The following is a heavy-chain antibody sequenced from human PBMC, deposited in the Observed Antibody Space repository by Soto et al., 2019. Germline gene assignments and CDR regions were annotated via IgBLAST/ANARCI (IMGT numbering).Heavy chain of an antibody. CDR3: ARADLYCTNGVCYRNFDY. D-gene: IGHD2-8*01. CDR2: IIPIFGTA. Sequence: GASVKVSCKDSGGTFSSYAISWVRQAPGQGLEWMGGIIPIFGTANYAQKFQGRVTISADESTSTAYMELSSLRSEDTAVYYCARADLYCTNGVCYRNFDYWGQGTLVTVYS. V-gene: IGHV1-69*13. J-gene: IGHJ4*02. CDR1: GGTFSSYA.